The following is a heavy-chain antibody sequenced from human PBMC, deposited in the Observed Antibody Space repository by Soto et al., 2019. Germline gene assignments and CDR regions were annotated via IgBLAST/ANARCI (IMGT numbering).Heavy chain of an antibody. Sequence: SETLSLTCAVYGGSFSDYYWSWIRQSPGKGLEWIGEINHSGSTNYNPSLKSRVTMSVDTSKNQFSLKLSSVTAADTSVYYCARGFANQAAAAANWFDPWGQGTLVTVSS. J-gene: IGHJ5*02. D-gene: IGHD6-13*01. CDR1: GGSFSDYY. CDR2: INHSGST. V-gene: IGHV4-34*01. CDR3: ARGFANQAAAAANWFDP.